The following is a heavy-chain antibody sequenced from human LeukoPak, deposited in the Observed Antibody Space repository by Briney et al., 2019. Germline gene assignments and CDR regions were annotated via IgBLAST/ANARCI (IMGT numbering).Heavy chain of an antibody. CDR2: ISGSGGST. CDR1: GFTFSSYG. D-gene: IGHD1-14*01. J-gene: IGHJ5*02. Sequence: GGSLRLSCAASGFTFSSYGMSWVRQAPGKGLEWVSAISGSGGSTYYADSVKGRFTISRDNSKNTLCLQMNSLRAEDTAVYFCAKMKLSAAGFDPWGQGTLVTVSS. V-gene: IGHV3-23*01. CDR3: AKMKLSAAGFDP.